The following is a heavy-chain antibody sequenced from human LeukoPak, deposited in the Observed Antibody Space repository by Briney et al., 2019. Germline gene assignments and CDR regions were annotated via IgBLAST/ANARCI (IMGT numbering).Heavy chain of an antibody. CDR3: VQEGPRGLAFDV. V-gene: IGHV3-23*01. Sequence: GGSLRLSCEASGVTFSSYVMSWVRQAPGKGPEWVSGISGSGGGTYYADFVKGRFAISSDNSKNTLYLQMNSLRAEDSALYYCVQEGPRGLAFDVWGQGTRVTVSS. J-gene: IGHJ3*01. CDR1: GVTFSSYV. CDR2: ISGSGGGT.